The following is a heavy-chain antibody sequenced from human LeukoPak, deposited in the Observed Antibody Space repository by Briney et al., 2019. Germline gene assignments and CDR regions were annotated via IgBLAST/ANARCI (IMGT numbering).Heavy chain of an antibody. CDR3: ARVVGSRAFDY. CDR2: ICSGGST. D-gene: IGHD5-24*01. Sequence: GGSLRLSCAASGFTVSSNYMSWVRQAPGKGLEWVSVICSGGSTYYADSVKGRFTISRDNSKNTLYLQMNSLRAEDTAVYYCARVVGSRAFDYWGQGTLVTVSS. J-gene: IGHJ4*02. V-gene: IGHV3-53*01. CDR1: GFTVSSNY.